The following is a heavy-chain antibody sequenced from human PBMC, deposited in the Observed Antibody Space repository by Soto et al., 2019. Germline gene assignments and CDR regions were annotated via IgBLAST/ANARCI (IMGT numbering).Heavy chain of an antibody. CDR3: AKPPCPEPQGVLEWLPSPNWCDP. D-gene: IGHD3-3*01. CDR2: ISGSGGST. V-gene: IGHV3-23*01. J-gene: IGHJ5*02. CDR1: GFTFSSYA. Sequence: EVQLLESGGGLVQPGGSLRLSCAASGFTFSSYAMSWVRQAPGKGLEWVSAISGSGGSTYYADSVKGRFTISRDNSKNTLYLQMNSLRAEDTAVYYRAKPPCPEPQGVLEWLPSPNWCDPWGQGTLVTVSS.